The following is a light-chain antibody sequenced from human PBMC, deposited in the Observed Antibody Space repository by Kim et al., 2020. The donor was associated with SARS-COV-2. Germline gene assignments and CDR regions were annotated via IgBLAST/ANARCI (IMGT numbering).Light chain of an antibody. CDR3: QVWDSSSVHQDV. CDR2: YDS. Sequence: SYELTQPPSVSVAPGKTARITCGGNNIGSKSVHWYQQKPGQAPVLVIYYDSDRPSGIPERFSGSNSGNTATLTISRVEAGDEADYYCQVWDSSSVHQDVFGGGTQLTVL. V-gene: IGLV3-21*04. J-gene: IGLJ3*02. CDR1: NIGSKS.